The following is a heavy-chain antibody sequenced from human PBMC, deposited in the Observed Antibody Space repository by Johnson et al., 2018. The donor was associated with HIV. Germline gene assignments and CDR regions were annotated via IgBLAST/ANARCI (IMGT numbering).Heavy chain of an antibody. CDR3: AKEGSTVI. Sequence: QMLLVESGGGVVQPGRSLRLSCAASGFTFSSYAMHWVRQAPGKGLEWVAVIWYDGSNKYYVDSVKGRFTISRDNSKNTLYLQMNSLGAEDTAVYYCAKEGSTVIWGQGTMVTVSS. J-gene: IGHJ3*01. V-gene: IGHV3-30*04. CDR2: IWYDGSNK. D-gene: IGHD4-11*01. CDR1: GFTFSSYA.